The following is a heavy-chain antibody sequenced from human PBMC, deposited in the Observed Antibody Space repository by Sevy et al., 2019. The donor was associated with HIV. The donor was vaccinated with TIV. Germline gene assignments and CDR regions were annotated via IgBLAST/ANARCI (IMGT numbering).Heavy chain of an antibody. D-gene: IGHD1-26*01. CDR2: ISSSSSTI. Sequence: GGSLRLSCAASGFTFSSYSMSWVRQAPGKGLEWVSYISSSSSTIYYADSVKGRFTISRDNAKNSLYLQMNSLRAEDTTVYYCARKAYSGSRQGGSFDYWGQGTLVTVSS. CDR1: GFTFSSYS. V-gene: IGHV3-48*01. CDR3: ARKAYSGSRQGGSFDY. J-gene: IGHJ4*02.